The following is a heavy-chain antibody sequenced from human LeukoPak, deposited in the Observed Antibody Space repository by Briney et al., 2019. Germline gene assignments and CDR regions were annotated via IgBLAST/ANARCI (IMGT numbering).Heavy chain of an antibody. CDR1: GFSFSTYA. J-gene: IGHJ4*02. V-gene: IGHV3-30*10. Sequence: PGGSLRLSCAASGFSFSTYAMHWVRQAPGKGLEWVAVVSHDTRTKYYTDSLKGRFTISRDNSKNTLYLQMNGLRTDDTAVYYCARAIVGTENFDYRGQGTLVTVSS. D-gene: IGHD5-12*01. CDR3: ARAIVGTENFDY. CDR2: VSHDTRTK.